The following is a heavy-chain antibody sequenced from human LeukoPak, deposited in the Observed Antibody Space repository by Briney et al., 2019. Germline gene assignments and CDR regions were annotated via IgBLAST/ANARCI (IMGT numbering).Heavy chain of an antibody. D-gene: IGHD2-21*02. CDR2: IRSKANSYAT. CDR3: TGGGDPRNYYYYYYMDV. J-gene: IGHJ6*03. V-gene: IGHV3-73*01. CDR1: GFTFSGSA. Sequence: GGSLRLSCAASGFTFSGSAMHWVRQASGKGLEWVGRIRSKANSYATAYAASVKGRFTISRDDSKNTAYLQMNSLKTEDTAVYYCTGGGDPRNYYYYYYMDVWGKGTTVTISS.